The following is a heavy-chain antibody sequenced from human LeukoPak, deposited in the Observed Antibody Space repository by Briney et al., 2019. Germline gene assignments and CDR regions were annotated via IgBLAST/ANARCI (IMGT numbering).Heavy chain of an antibody. Sequence: PSETLSLTCTVSGYSISSGYYWGWIRPPPGKTLEWIGSIYSSGSTYYNSSLKSRVIILIDTSKNHFSLTLSSVTAADTAVYYCTRSDGYGLVGIWGQGTMVTVSS. D-gene: IGHD3-10*01. CDR2: IYSSGST. V-gene: IGHV4-38-2*02. J-gene: IGHJ3*01. CDR3: TRSDGYGLVGI. CDR1: GYSISSGYY.